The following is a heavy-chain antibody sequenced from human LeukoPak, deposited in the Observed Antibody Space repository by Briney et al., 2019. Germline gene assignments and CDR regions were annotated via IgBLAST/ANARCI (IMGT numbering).Heavy chain of an antibody. Sequence: SVKVSCTASGGTFSSYAISWVRQAPGQGLEWMGRIIPIFGTANYAQKFQGRVTITTDESTSTAYMELSSLRSEDTAVYYCARVGGYGSGSYPKYYFDYWGQGTLVTVSS. D-gene: IGHD3-10*01. CDR2: IIPIFGTA. CDR3: ARVGGYGSGSYPKYYFDY. J-gene: IGHJ4*02. CDR1: GGTFSSYA. V-gene: IGHV1-69*05.